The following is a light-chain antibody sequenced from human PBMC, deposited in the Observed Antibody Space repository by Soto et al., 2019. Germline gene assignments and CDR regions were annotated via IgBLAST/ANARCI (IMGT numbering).Light chain of an antibody. V-gene: IGLV1-40*01. CDR2: GNN. CDR1: SSNIGAGYD. Sequence: QSVLTQPPSVSGAPGQRVTISCIGSSSNIGAGYDAQWYQQLPGTAPKPLIYGNNNRPSGVPDRFSGSKSGTSASLAITGLQAEDEADYYCHSYDISVSTYVLGTGTKVTVL. J-gene: IGLJ1*01. CDR3: HSYDISVSTYV.